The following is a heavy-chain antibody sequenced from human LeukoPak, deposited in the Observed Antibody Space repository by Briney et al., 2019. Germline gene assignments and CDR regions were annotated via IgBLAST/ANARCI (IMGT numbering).Heavy chain of an antibody. CDR1: GGSISSGDYY. CDR3: ARDVHSGYDFDY. V-gene: IGHV4-61*08. J-gene: IGHJ4*02. CDR2: IYYSGST. Sequence: PSQTLSLTCTVSGGSISSGDYYWSWIRQPPGKGLEWIGYIYYSGSTNYNPSLKSRVTISVDTSKNQFSLKLSSVTAADTAVYYCARDVHSGYDFDYWGQGTLVTVSS. D-gene: IGHD5-12*01.